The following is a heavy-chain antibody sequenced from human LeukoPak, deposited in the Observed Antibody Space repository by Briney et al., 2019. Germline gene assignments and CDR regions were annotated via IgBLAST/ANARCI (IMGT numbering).Heavy chain of an antibody. D-gene: IGHD1-1*01. V-gene: IGHV3-30*02. Sequence: PGGSLRLSCAASGFTFCIFGMHWVRQAPGEGREGVGFLRHGGCNNYYADYVNGRFTISRDTSNNTQYLQMNSLRAEDTAVYSCAKDRWPTQTTNDAFHIWGQGTMVTVSS. CDR1: GFTFCIFG. CDR3: AKDRWPTQTTNDAFHI. CDR2: LRHGGCNN. J-gene: IGHJ3*02.